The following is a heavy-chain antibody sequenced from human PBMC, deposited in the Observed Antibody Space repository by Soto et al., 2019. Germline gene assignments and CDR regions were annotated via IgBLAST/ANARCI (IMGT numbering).Heavy chain of an antibody. V-gene: IGHV4-31*03. J-gene: IGHJ4*02. CDR3: SRDRGGSRYSHPL. Sequence: QILLQESGPGLVKPSQTLSLTCTVSGASISSGGYYWTWIRQHPGTGLEWLGYVYYGGKTNFNPSLRSRVAMYVTKYKHHYPLELRCVPVANTSVACGSRDRGGSRYSHPLWAQGPLAAVS. D-gene: IGHD1-26*01. CDR2: VYYGGKT. CDR1: GASISSGGYY.